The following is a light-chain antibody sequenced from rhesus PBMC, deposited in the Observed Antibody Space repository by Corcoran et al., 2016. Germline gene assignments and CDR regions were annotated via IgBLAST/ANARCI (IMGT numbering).Light chain of an antibody. Sequence: DIQMTQSPSSLSASVGDRVSITCRASQGIRNYLAWYQQRPGKAPMLLISDESTLQTVSPSKFSGSGSGTDLTLTINGLQPEDFATYYCQQHSNYPFTFGPGTKLDIK. V-gene: IGKV1-25*01. CDR3: QQHSNYPFT. CDR1: QGIRNY. J-gene: IGKJ3*01. CDR2: DES.